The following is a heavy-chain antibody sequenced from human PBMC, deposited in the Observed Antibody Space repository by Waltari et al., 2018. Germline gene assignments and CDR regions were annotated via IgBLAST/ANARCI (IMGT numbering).Heavy chain of an antibody. D-gene: IGHD1-26*01. Sequence: EVQLLESGGGLVQPGGSLRLSCAASGFTFSNYAMSWVRQAPGRGLEWFSVIYRGGSGTDDADSVKGRFTIYRDNSKNTLYLQMNSLRAEDTAVYYCAKLPRRGSYFDYWGQGTLVTVSS. J-gene: IGHJ4*02. V-gene: IGHV3-23*03. CDR1: GFTFSNYA. CDR2: IYRGGSGT. CDR3: AKLPRRGSYFDY.